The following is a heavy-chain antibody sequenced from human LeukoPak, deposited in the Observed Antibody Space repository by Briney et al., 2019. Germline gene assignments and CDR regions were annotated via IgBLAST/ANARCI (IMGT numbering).Heavy chain of an antibody. Sequence: ASVKVSCKASRYTFTGYYMHWVRQAPGQGLEWMGWINPNSGGTDYAQKFQGRVTMTRDTSITTAYMELRRLRSDDTAVYYCARGTAEGYTYGRYYFDYWGQGTLGTVSS. D-gene: IGHD5-18*01. J-gene: IGHJ4*02. CDR3: ARGTAEGYTYGRYYFDY. CDR1: RYTFTGYY. CDR2: INPNSGGT. V-gene: IGHV1-2*02.